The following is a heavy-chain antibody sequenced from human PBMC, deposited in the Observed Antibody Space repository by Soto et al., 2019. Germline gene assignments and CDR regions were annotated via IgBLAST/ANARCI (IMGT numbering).Heavy chain of an antibody. D-gene: IGHD2-21*01. V-gene: IGHV1-24*01. J-gene: IGHJ4*02. CDR3: ATDILWGYCGGDCYSDY. CDR1: GYTLTELS. CDR2: FDPEDGET. Sequence: VKVSCKVSGYTLTELSMHWVRQAPGKGLEWMGGFDPEDGETIYAQKFQGRVTMTEDTSTDTAYMELSSLRSEDTAVYYCATDILWGYCGGDCYSDYWGQGTLVTVSS.